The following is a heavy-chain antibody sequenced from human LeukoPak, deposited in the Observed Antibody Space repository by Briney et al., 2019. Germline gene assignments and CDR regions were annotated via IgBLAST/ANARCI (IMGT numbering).Heavy chain of an antibody. D-gene: IGHD5-18*01. Sequence: ASVKVSCKASGYTFTGYYMHWVRQAPGQGLEWMGWINPNSGGINYAQKFQGRVTMTRDTSISTAYMELSRLRSDDTAVYYCARPPVYSYARGDFDYWGQGTLVTVSS. J-gene: IGHJ4*02. CDR2: INPNSGGI. CDR3: ARPPVYSYARGDFDY. CDR1: GYTFTGYY. V-gene: IGHV1-2*02.